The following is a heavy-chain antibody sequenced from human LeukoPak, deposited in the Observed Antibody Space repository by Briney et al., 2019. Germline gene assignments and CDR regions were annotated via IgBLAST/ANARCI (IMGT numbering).Heavy chain of an antibody. CDR3: ARGRVSSNTWYSTYYYYFYMDV. V-gene: IGHV4-59*01. J-gene: IGHJ6*03. CDR2: IDHTGTT. Sequence: PSETLSLTCNVSDDSITVYYWTWIRQPPGKGLEWIGYIDHTGTTNYNPSLNSRVTISRDTSKNHFSLELSSATAADTAVYFCARGRVSSNTWYSTYYYYFYMDVWGKGTTVTVSS. D-gene: IGHD6-13*01. CDR1: DDSITVYY.